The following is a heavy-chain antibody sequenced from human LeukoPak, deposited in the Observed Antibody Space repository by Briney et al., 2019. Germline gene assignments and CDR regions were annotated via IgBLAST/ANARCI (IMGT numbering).Heavy chain of an antibody. J-gene: IGHJ4*02. D-gene: IGHD6-19*01. CDR1: GGSISSYY. Sequence: PSETLSLTCTVSGGSISSYYWGWIRQPPGKGLEWIGSIYYSGSTYYNPSLKSRVTISVDTSKNQFSLKLSSVTAADTAVYYCARVYSSGWFDYWGQGTLVTVSS. V-gene: IGHV4-39*01. CDR2: IYYSGST. CDR3: ARVYSSGWFDY.